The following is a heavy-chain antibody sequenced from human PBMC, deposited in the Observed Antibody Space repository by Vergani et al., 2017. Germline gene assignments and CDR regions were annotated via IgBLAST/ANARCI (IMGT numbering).Heavy chain of an antibody. CDR3: ARREHSYAAS. CDR1: GYSISSGYY. J-gene: IGHJ5*02. V-gene: IGHV4-38-2*01. Sequence: QVQLQESGPGLVKPSETLSLTCAVSGYSISSGYYWGWIRQPPGKGLEWIGSIYHSGSTYYNPSLKSRVTISVDTSKNQFSLKLSSVTAADTAVYYCARREHSYAASWGQGTLVTVSS. D-gene: IGHD5-18*01. CDR2: IYHSGST.